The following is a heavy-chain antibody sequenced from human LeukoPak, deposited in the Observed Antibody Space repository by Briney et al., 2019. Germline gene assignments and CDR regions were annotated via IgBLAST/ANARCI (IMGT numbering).Heavy chain of an antibody. CDR2: IYYSGST. Sequence: PSETLSLTCTVSGGSISSSSYYWGWIRQPPGKGLEWIGSIYYSGSTYYNPSLKSRVTISVDTSKNQFSLKLSSVTAADTAVYFRAREPAVKIDYSYYYGMDVWGQGTTVTVSS. D-gene: IGHD2-2*01. CDR1: GGSISSSSYY. J-gene: IGHJ6*02. CDR3: AREPAVKIDYSYYYGMDV. V-gene: IGHV4-39*01.